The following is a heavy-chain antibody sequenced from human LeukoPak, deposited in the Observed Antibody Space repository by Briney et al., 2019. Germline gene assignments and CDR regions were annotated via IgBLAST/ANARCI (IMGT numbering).Heavy chain of an antibody. CDR1: GYTFTSYY. CDR3: ARGFYNGYSSSWFFDY. Sequence: GASVKVSCKASGYTFTSYYMHWVRQAPGEGLEWMGIINPSGGSTSYAQKFQGRVTMTRDTSASTAYMELSSLRSEDMAVYYCARGFYNGYSSSWFFDYWGQGTLVTVSS. D-gene: IGHD6-13*01. V-gene: IGHV1-46*01. CDR2: INPSGGST. J-gene: IGHJ4*02.